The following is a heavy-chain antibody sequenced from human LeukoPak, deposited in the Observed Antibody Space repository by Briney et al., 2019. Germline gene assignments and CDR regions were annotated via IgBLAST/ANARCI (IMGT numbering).Heavy chain of an antibody. J-gene: IGHJ4*01. CDR3: ARVMPGVVFNYFDY. Sequence: GGSLRLSCKASGFTFVDFYMSWVRQAPGKGLEWVANIDAAGKDRYYADSVKGRFTISRDNINNSLYLDMTSLRAEDTATYFCARVMPGVVFNYFDYWGQGVLVPVSS. D-gene: IGHD2-2*01. CDR2: IDAAGKDR. CDR1: GFTFVDFY. V-gene: IGHV3-7*01.